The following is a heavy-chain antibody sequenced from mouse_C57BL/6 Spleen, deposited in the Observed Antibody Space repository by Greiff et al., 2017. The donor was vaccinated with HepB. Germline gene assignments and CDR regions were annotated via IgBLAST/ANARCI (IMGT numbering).Heavy chain of an antibody. V-gene: IGHV5-17*01. CDR1: GFTFSDYG. Sequence: EVKLMESGGGLVKPGGSLKLSCAASGFTFSDYGMHWVRQAPEKGLEWVAYISSGSSTIYYADTVKGRFTISRDNAKNTLFLQMTSLRSEDTAMYYCAREGYYGSSFYYAMDYWGQGTSVTVSS. D-gene: IGHD1-1*01. J-gene: IGHJ4*01. CDR2: ISSGSSTI. CDR3: AREGYYGSSFYYAMDY.